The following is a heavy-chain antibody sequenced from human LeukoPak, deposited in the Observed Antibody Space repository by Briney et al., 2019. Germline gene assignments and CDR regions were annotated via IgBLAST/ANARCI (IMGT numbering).Heavy chain of an antibody. J-gene: IGHJ4*02. CDR3: TRDELGIGDYFAC. Sequence: VASVTVSFTASGYTFTDYGHNWVRQAHGQGSEWMGWISAYDGNTHYAQNVQGRITLSIDTSTTSAYMDFMNLRSVDTALYFCTRDELGIGDYFACWGQGTLVTVSS. V-gene: IGHV1-18*01. CDR2: ISAYDGNT. CDR1: GYTFTDYG. D-gene: IGHD3-10*01.